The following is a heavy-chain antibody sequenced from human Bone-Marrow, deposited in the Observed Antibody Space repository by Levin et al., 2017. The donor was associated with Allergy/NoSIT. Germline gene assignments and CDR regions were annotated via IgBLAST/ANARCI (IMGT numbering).Heavy chain of an antibody. CDR1: GDSISRTHW. CDR2: IFHSGST. J-gene: IGHJ2*01. Sequence: SETLSLTCAVSGDSISRTHWWGWVRQPPGRGLEWIGEIFHSGSTHYNPSLKSRVSISIDKSKKQFSLNLTSVTAADTAVYFCARMAYSLTTFGYWYFDVWGRGTLVTVSS. D-gene: IGHD3-3*01. CDR3: ARMAYSLTTFGYWYFDV. V-gene: IGHV4-4*02.